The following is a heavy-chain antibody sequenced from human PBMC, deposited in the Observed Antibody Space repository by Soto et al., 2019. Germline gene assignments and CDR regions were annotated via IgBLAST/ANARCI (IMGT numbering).Heavy chain of an antibody. CDR3: ARGRRELRDRYYFDY. CDR2: IYHSGST. V-gene: IGHV4-4*02. Sequence: SETLSLTCAVSGGSISSSNWWSWVRQPPGKGLEWIGEIYHSGSTNYNPSLKSRVTISVDTSKNQFSLKLSSVTAADTAVYYCARGRRELRDRYYFDYWGQGTLVTVSS. J-gene: IGHJ4*02. CDR1: GGSISSSNW. D-gene: IGHD1-7*01.